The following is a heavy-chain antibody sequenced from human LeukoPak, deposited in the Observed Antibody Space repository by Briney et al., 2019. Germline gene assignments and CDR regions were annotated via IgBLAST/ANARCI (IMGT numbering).Heavy chain of an antibody. CDR3: ARGPRYGDYVDAFDI. J-gene: IGHJ3*02. D-gene: IGHD4-17*01. CDR2: MNPNSGNT. Sequence: ASVKVSCKASGYTFTSYDINWVRQAPGQGLEWMGWMNPNSGNTGYAQKFQGRVTMTRNTSISTAYMELSSLRSEDTAVYYCARGPRYGDYVDAFDIWGQGTMVTVSS. CDR1: GYTFTSYD. V-gene: IGHV1-8*01.